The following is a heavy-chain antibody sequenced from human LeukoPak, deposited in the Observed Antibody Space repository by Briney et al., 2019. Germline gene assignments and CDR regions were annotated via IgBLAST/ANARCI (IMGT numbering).Heavy chain of an antibody. CDR1: GGSFSGYY. J-gene: IGHJ5*02. V-gene: IGHV4-34*01. CDR3: ARLAAANARDWFDP. CDR2: INHSGST. D-gene: IGHD6-13*01. Sequence: SETLSLTCAVYGGSFSGYYWSWIRQPPGKGLEWIGEINHSGSTNYNPSLKSRVTISVDTSKNQFSLKLSSVTAADTAVYYCARLAAANARDWFDPWGQGTLVTVSS.